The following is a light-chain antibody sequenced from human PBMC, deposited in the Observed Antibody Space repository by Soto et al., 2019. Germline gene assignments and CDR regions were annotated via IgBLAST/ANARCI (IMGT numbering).Light chain of an antibody. V-gene: IGKV1-33*01. CDR1: QDISNY. CDR2: DAS. J-gene: IGKJ1*01. CDR3: QQYYTYWHM. Sequence: DIQMTQSPSSLSASVGDRFTITFQASQDISNYLNWYQQKPGKAPKLLIHDASNLESGVPSTFSGSGSGTEFTLTISSLQPDDFATYYCQQYYTYWHMFGQGTKVDIK.